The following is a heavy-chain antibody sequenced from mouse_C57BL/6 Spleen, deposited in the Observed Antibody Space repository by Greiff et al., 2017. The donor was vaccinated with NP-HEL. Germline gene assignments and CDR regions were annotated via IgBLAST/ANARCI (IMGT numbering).Heavy chain of an antibody. CDR3: ALLRLSAMDY. Sequence: VQLQQSGPELVKPGASVKISCKASGYSFTGYYMNWVKQSPEKSLEWIGEINPSTGGTTYNQKFKAKATLTVDKSSSTAYMQLKSLTSEDSAVYYCALLRLSAMDYWGQGTSVTVSS. D-gene: IGHD1-1*01. CDR2: INPSTGGT. V-gene: IGHV1-42*01. J-gene: IGHJ4*01. CDR1: GYSFTGYY.